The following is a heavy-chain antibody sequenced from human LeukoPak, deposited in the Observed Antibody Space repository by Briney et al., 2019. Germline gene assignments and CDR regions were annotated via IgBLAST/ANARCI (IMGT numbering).Heavy chain of an antibody. D-gene: IGHD4-23*01. Sequence: ASVKVSCKTSGGTFSNCAISWVRQAPGQGLEWMGGIIPIFGTAHHAQKFQGRVTITADESTSTAYMELSSLRSEDTAVYYCARGWLAETTVVTPYNYWGQGTVVTVSS. CDR2: IIPIFGTA. V-gene: IGHV1-69*13. J-gene: IGHJ4*02. CDR1: GGTFSNCA. CDR3: ARGWLAETTVVTPYNY.